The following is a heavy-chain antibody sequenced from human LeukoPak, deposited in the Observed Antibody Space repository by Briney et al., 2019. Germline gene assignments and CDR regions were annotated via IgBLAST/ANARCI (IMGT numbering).Heavy chain of an antibody. J-gene: IGHJ4*02. CDR3: ARDSIWGSYRYSWGGYFDY. D-gene: IGHD3-16*02. V-gene: IGHV3-30*02. CDR2: IRYGGSNK. Sequence: GGSLRLSCAASGFIFSSYGMHWVRQAPGKGLEWVAFIRYGGSNKYYADSVKGRFTISRDNSKNTLYLQMNSLRAEDTAVYYCARDSIWGSYRYSWGGYFDYWGQGTLVTVSS. CDR1: GFIFSSYG.